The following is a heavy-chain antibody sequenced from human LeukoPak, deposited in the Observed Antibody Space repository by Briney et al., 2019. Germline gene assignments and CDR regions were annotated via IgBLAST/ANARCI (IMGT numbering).Heavy chain of an antibody. CDR2: IYYSGST. V-gene: IGHV4-31*11. Sequence: SGTLSLTCAVSGGSISSGGYYWSWIRQHPGKGLEWIGYIYYSGSTYYNPSLKSRVTISVDTSKNQFSLKLSSVTAADTAVYYCARAPIYGSGSYYSMDVWGQGTTVTVSS. J-gene: IGHJ6*02. CDR1: GGSISSGGYY. CDR3: ARAPIYGSGSYYSMDV. D-gene: IGHD3-10*01.